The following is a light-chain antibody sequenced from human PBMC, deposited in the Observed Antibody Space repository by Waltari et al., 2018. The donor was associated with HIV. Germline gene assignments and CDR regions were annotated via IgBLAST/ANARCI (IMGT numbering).Light chain of an antibody. CDR3: ASYRGISNPYV. CDR2: EVN. J-gene: IGLJ1*01. Sequence: SALTQPPSASGSPGQSVTISCTGTSSDIGAYNYVSWYQQRPGKAPKLMIFEVNKRPSGVPDRFSGSKSDNTASLTVSGLQSEDEADYYCASYRGISNPYVFGTGTKVTVL. CDR1: SSDIGAYNY. V-gene: IGLV2-8*01.